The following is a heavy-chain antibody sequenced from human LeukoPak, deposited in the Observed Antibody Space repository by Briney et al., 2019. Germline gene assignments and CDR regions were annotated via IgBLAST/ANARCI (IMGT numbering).Heavy chain of an antibody. CDR3: VKDRYGDLEN. D-gene: IGHD4-17*01. Sequence: AGGSLRLSCAASGFTFSNYGMNWVRQAPGKGLEWVSSIGSTGSSSSIYYTDSVKGRFTISRDNTKNSLYLQMNSLRAEDTAVYYCVKDRYGDLENWGQGTLVTVSS. CDR1: GFTFSNYG. J-gene: IGHJ4*01. CDR2: IGSTGSSSSI. V-gene: IGHV3-21*01.